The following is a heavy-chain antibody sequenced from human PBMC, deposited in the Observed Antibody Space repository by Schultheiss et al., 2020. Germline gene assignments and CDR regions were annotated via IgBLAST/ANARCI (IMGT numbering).Heavy chain of an antibody. J-gene: IGHJ4*02. V-gene: IGHV1-69*04. Sequence: SVKVSCKASGGTFSSYAISWVRQAPGQGLEWMGRIIPILGIANYAQKFQGRVTITADKSTSTAYMELSSLRSEDTAVYYCARDGDTAMEEFDYWGQGTLVNGYS. CDR3: ARDGDTAMEEFDY. CDR1: GGTFSSYA. D-gene: IGHD5-18*01. CDR2: IIPILGIA.